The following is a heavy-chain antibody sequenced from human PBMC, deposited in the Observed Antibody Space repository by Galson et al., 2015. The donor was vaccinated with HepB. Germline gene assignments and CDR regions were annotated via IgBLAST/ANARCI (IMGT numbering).Heavy chain of an antibody. J-gene: IGHJ4*02. V-gene: IGHV3-11*06. CDR1: GFTFSDYY. CDR2: VSSNTIYT. CDR3: ARVADSHYGDHTHFDS. D-gene: IGHD4-17*01. Sequence: SLRLSCAASGFTFSDYYMSWIRQAPGKGLEWLAYVSSNTIYTNYVDSVKGRFTVSRDNVKNSISLQMNRLSVEDTAMYYCARVADSHYGDHTHFDSWGQGALVTVSS.